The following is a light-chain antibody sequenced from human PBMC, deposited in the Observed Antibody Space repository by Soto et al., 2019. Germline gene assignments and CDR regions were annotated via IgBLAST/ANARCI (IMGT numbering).Light chain of an antibody. Sequence: DIVMTQSPDSLAVSLGERTTINCKSSQSVLYSSNNKNYLAWYQQKPGQPPKLLIYWASTRESGVPDRFSGSGSGTDFTLTISSLQAEDVAVYYCQQYYSTLRTFSQGTKVVMK. CDR2: WAS. J-gene: IGKJ1*01. V-gene: IGKV4-1*01. CDR1: QSVLYSSNNKNY. CDR3: QQYYSTLRT.